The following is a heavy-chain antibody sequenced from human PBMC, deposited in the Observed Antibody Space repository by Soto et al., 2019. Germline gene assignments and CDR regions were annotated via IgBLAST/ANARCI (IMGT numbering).Heavy chain of an antibody. Sequence: QVQLVQSGAEVMKPGASVKVSCKASGYSLRNYGISWVRQARGQGREWMGWISPNSGNTNYARKLQGSVTMTTDTSTNTAYMELRSLRSDDTAIYYCARGAYRMDSSSTSCWLDYWGQGPLVTVSS. V-gene: IGHV1-18*04. D-gene: IGHD2-2*01. J-gene: IGHJ4*02. CDR1: GYSLRNYG. CDR3: ARGAYRMDSSSTSCWLDY. CDR2: ISPNSGNT.